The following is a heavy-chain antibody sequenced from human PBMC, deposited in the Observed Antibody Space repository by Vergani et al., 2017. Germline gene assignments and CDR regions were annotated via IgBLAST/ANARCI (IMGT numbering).Heavy chain of an antibody. Sequence: EVQLEESGGGLVLPGRSLRLSCVASGFTSAGYAMHWVRQAPGKGLEWVSGISWNSNSIGYADSVKGCFTISRDNAKNSLYLQMNSLRAEDTALYYCEKDLGASSGGGWFDPWGQGTLVTVSS. V-gene: IGHV3-9*02. CDR3: EKDLGASSGGGWFDP. J-gene: IGHJ5*02. CDR2: ISWNSNSI. CDR1: GFTSAGYA. D-gene: IGHD6-6*01.